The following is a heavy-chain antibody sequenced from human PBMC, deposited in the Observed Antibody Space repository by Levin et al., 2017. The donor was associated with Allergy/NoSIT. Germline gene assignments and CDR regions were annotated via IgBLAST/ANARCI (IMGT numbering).Heavy chain of an antibody. Sequence: SLKISCAASGFTFDDYAMHWVRQAPGKGLEWVSAISWNSGNIGYADSVKGRFTISRDNAKNSLYLQMNSLRAEDTALYYCAKDRSYYDSTGSLHYWGQGTLVTVSS. CDR1: GFTFDDYA. J-gene: IGHJ4*02. D-gene: IGHD3-22*01. CDR2: ISWNSGNI. CDR3: AKDRSYYDSTGSLHY. V-gene: IGHV3-9*01.